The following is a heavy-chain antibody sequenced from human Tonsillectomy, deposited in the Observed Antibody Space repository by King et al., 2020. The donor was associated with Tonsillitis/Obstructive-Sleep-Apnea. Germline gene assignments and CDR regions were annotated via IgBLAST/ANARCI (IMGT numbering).Heavy chain of an antibody. CDR3: TRDRTSNDFWSGYDLAY. CDR1: GFTFGDYG. CDR2: IRSKAYGGTT. J-gene: IGHJ4*02. D-gene: IGHD3-3*01. V-gene: IGHV3-49*04. Sequence: VQLVESGGGLVQPGRSLRLSCKGSGFTFGDYGMSWVRQAPGKGLEWVGFIRSKAYGGTTDYVASVKGRFTISRDDSKSIAYLQMNSLKTEDTAVYYCTRDRTSNDFWSGYDLAYWGQGTLVTVSS.